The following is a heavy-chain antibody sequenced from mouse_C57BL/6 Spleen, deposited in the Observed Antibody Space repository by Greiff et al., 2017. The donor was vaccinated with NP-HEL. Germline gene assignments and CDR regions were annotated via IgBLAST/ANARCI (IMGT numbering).Heavy chain of an antibody. CDR2: IWSDGST. V-gene: IGHV2-6*03. Sequence: QVQLKQSGPGLVAPSQCLSITCTVSGFSLTSYGVHWVRQPPGKGLEWLGVIWSDGSTTYNSALKTRLCICTENSTSHVFFKLNSLHTTDYAMFYGARLNWDGEGYAMDYWGQGTSVTVSS. CDR1: GFSLTSYG. J-gene: IGHJ4*01. CDR3: ARLNWDGEGYAMDY. D-gene: IGHD4-1*01.